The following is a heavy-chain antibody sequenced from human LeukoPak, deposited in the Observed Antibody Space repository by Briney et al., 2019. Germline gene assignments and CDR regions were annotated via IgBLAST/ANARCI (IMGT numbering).Heavy chain of an antibody. J-gene: IGHJ4*02. CDR1: GFSFSGSA. V-gene: IGHV3-73*01. CDR2: IRSKAKNYAT. Sequence: GGSLKLSCAASGFSFSGSAMHWVRQASGKGLEWVGRIRSKAKNYATAYAASVKGRFTISRDDSKNTAYLQMNSLITEDTAVYFCTRPSDGDYVGFDYWGQGTLVTVSS. CDR3: TRPSDGDYVGFDY. D-gene: IGHD4-17*01.